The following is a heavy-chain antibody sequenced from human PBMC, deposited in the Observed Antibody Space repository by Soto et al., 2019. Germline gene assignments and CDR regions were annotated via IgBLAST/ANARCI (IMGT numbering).Heavy chain of an antibody. D-gene: IGHD2-2*02. CDR1: AGSIRSSNW. CDR2: IYHSGST. J-gene: IGHJ4*02. Sequence: SETLSLTCAVSAGSIRSSNWWSWFCQPPGKGLEWIGEIYHSGSTNYNPSLKSRVTISVDKSKNQFSLKLSSVTAADTAVYYCARAYPGFPIPYFDYWCQGTLV. CDR3: ARAYPGFPIPYFDY. V-gene: IGHV4-4*02.